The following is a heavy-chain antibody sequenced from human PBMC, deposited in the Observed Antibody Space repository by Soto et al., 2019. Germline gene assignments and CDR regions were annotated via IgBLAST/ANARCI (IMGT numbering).Heavy chain of an antibody. J-gene: IGHJ5*02. CDR3: ARSVFP. Sequence: QVQLQESGPGLVKPSQTLSLTCTVSGGCITSSGYYWRWIRQHPGKGLEWIGYIYYSGFTYYNPSLKSRVTISVDTSKNQFSLKLSSVTAADTAVYYCARSVFPWGQGTLVTVSS. CDR2: IYYSGFT. CDR1: GGCITSSGYY. V-gene: IGHV4-31*03.